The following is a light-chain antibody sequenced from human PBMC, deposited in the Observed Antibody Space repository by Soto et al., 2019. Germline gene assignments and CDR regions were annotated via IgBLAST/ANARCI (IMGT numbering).Light chain of an antibody. V-gene: IGLV2-14*01. CDR3: GSYATSYNYV. CDR2: EVS. CDR1: ISDVGSYNY. J-gene: IGLJ1*01. Sequence: QSALTQPASVSGSPGQSITISCTGTISDVGSYNYVSWYQQYPGKAPKLMIYEVSTRPSGVSDRFSGSKSGNTASLTISGLRAEDEADYYCGSYATSYNYVFGTGTKLTVL.